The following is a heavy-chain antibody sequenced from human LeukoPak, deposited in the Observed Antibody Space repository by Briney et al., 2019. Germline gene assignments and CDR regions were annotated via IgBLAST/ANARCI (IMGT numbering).Heavy chain of an antibody. CDR1: GYSISSSYY. CDR2: IYTSGST. J-gene: IGHJ4*02. CDR3: ARDGDYYDSSGFDY. V-gene: IGHV4-4*07. D-gene: IGHD3-22*01. Sequence: PSETLSLTCTVSGYSISSSYYWSWIRQPAGKGLEWIGRIYTSGSTNYNPSLKSRVTMSVDASKNQFSLKLSSVTAADTAVYYCARDGDYYDSSGFDYWGQGTLVTVSS.